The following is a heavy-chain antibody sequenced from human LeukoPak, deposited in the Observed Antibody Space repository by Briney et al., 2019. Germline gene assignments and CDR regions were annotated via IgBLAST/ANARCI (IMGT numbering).Heavy chain of an antibody. Sequence: ASVKVSCKASGYTFTSYGISWVRQAPGQGLEWMGWISAYNGNTNYAQKLQGRVTMTTDTSTSTAYMELRSLRSDDTAVYYCARGTGEYYGSGSYYKGYNWFDPWGQGTLVTVSS. V-gene: IGHV1-18*01. D-gene: IGHD3-10*01. CDR1: GYTFTSYG. CDR2: ISAYNGNT. J-gene: IGHJ5*02. CDR3: ARGTGEYYGSGSYYKGYNWFDP.